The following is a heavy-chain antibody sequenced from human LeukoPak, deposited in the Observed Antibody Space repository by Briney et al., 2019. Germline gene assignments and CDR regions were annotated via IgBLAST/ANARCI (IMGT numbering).Heavy chain of an antibody. CDR2: IYYSGST. Sequence: SETLSLTCTVSGGSISSYYWSWIRQPPGKGLEWIGYIYYSGSTNYNPSLKSRVTISVDTSKNQFSLKLTSVTAADTAVYYCTRGTETVNYFDYWGQGTLVTVSS. J-gene: IGHJ4*02. CDR1: GGSISSYY. CDR3: TRGTETVNYFDY. V-gene: IGHV4-59*08. D-gene: IGHD2-21*02.